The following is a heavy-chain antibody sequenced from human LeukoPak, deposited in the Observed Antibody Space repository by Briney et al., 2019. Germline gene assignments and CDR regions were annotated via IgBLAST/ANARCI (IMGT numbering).Heavy chain of an antibody. Sequence: PSETLSLTCTVSGGSISSYYWSWIRQPPGKGLEWIGYIYYSGSTNYNPSLKSRVTISVDTSKNQFSLKLSSVTAADTAVYYCARAVQLWLVTGFDYWGQGTLVTVSS. V-gene: IGHV4-59*01. J-gene: IGHJ4*02. CDR3: ARAVQLWLVTGFDY. CDR2: IYYSGST. D-gene: IGHD5-18*01. CDR1: GGSISSYY.